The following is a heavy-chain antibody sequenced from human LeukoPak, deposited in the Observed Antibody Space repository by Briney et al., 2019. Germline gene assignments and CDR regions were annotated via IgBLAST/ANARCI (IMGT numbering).Heavy chain of an antibody. CDR2: ISAYNGKP. CDR3: ARAPYYFDTNDYYPY. V-gene: IGHV1-18*01. CDR1: GYTFTRYG. J-gene: IGHJ4*02. D-gene: IGHD3-22*01. Sequence: ASVNVSCKASGYTFTRYGISWVRQAPGQGFEWMGWISAYNGKPNYAQKLQARVTMTTDTSTTTAYMELRSLRSDDTAVYYCARAPYYFDTNDYYPYWGQGTLVTVSS.